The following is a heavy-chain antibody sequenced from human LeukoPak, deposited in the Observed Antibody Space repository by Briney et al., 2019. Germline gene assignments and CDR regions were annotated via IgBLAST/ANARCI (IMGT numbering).Heavy chain of an antibody. V-gene: IGHV4-34*01. Sequence: SETLSLTCAVYGGSFSGYYWSWIRQPPGKGLEWIGEINHSGSTNYNPSLKSRVTISVDTSKNQFSLKLSSVTAADTAVYYCARGPVLVDIWGQGTMDTVSS. CDR1: GGSFSGYY. CDR2: INHSGST. D-gene: IGHD3-3*02. CDR3: ARGPVLVDI. J-gene: IGHJ3*02.